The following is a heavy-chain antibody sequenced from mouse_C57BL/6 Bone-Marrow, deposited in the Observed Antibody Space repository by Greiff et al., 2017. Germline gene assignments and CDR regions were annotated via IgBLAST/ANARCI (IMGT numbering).Heavy chain of an antibody. CDR1: GYTFTSYW. CDR3: ARGAWFAY. J-gene: IGHJ3*01. V-gene: IGHV1-50*01. Sequence: VQLQQPGAELVKPGASVKLSCKASGYTFTSYWMQWVKQRPGQGLEWIGEIDPSDSYTNYNQKFKGKATLTVDTYSSTAYMQLSSLTSEDAAVYYCARGAWFAYWGQGTLVTVSA. CDR2: IDPSDSYT.